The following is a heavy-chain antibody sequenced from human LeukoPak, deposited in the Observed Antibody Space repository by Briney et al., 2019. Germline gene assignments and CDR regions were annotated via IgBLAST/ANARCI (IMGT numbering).Heavy chain of an antibody. D-gene: IGHD3-10*01. CDR3: ARVVSYTMVQGVTTDY. CDR1: GYTFTGYY. Sequence: GASVKVSCKASGYTFTGYYMHWVRQAPGQGLEWMGWINPNSGGTNYAQKFQGRVTMTRDTSISTAYMELSRLRSDDTAVYYCARVVSYTMVQGVTTDYWGQGTLVTVSS. V-gene: IGHV1-2*02. CDR2: INPNSGGT. J-gene: IGHJ4*02.